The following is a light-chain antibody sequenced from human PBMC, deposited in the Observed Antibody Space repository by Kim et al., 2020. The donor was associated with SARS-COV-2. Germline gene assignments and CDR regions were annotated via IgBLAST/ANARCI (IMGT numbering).Light chain of an antibody. CDR3: QVWDSYSDHVV. V-gene: IGLV3-21*04. CDR2: YDS. CDR1: NIGSKS. Sequence: SYELTQPPSVSVVPGKTARITCGGNNIGSKSVHWYQQKPGQAPVLVIYYDSDRPSGIPERFSGSNSGNTATLTISRVEAGDEADYYCQVWDSYSDHVVFGGGTQLTVL. J-gene: IGLJ2*01.